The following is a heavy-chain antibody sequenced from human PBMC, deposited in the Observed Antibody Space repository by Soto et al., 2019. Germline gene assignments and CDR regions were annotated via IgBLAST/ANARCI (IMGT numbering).Heavy chain of an antibody. J-gene: IGHJ3*02. CDR3: ERRGLILMTI. D-gene: IGHD2-8*01. V-gene: IGHV4-39*02. Sequence: PXGTLSLTCTVSGCSISNSDAYWVWIRQPPGKGLEWVGSIYYGGTTYYNPSLKSRVTVSVDTSKNLFSLHLNSVTAADTAIYYCERRGLILMTIWGQGTLVTVSS. CDR2: IYYGGTT. CDR1: GCSISNSDAY.